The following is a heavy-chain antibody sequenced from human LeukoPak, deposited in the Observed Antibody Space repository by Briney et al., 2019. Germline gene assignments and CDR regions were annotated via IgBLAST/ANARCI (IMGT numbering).Heavy chain of an antibody. V-gene: IGHV3-23*01. CDR2: ISGSGGST. CDR3: ARDHRESYYYGMDV. J-gene: IGHJ6*02. CDR1: GFTFISYA. Sequence: GGSLRLSCAASGFTFISYAMSWVRQAPGKGLEWVSAISGSGGSTYYADSVKGRFTISRDNSKNTLYLQMNSLRAEDTAVYYCARDHRESYYYGMDVWGQGTTVTVSS.